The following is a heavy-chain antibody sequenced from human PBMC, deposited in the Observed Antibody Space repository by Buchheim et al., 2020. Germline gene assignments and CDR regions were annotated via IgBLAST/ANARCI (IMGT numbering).Heavy chain of an antibody. V-gene: IGHV4-30-4*01. Sequence: QVQLQESGPGLVKPSQTLSLTCTVPGGSISSGDYYWSWIRQPPGKGLEWIGYIYYSGSTYYNPSLKSRVTISVDTSKNQFSLKLSSVTAADTAVYYCARGISRYYYDSSGYYPPYYFDYWGQGTL. CDR1: GGSISSGDYY. D-gene: IGHD3-22*01. J-gene: IGHJ4*02. CDR3: ARGISRYYYDSSGYYPPYYFDY. CDR2: IYYSGST.